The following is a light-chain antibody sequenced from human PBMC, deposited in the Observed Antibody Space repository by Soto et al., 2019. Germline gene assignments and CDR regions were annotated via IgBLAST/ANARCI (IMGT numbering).Light chain of an antibody. CDR1: ENLNTN. J-gene: IGKJ1*01. Sequence: EIVMTQSPGTLSVSPGERATLSCRASENLNTNLAWYQQRPGQAPRLLIYGASTRATGVPARFTGSGSGTDFTLTISSLQFEDFEVYFCQQYKNWPPWTFGQGTKVDI. CDR3: QQYKNWPPWT. CDR2: GAS. V-gene: IGKV3-15*01.